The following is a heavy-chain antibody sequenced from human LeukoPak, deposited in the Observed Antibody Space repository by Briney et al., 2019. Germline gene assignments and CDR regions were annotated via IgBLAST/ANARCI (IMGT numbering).Heavy chain of an antibody. J-gene: IGHJ5*01. CDR3: ANGGYSREERFDS. V-gene: IGHV3-23*01. CDR2: ITAGGGGT. Sequence: GGSLRLSCAGSGSVFNCGSDVMAWVRQAPGKGLEWVSIITAGGGGTSYADSVKGRFSISRDNPKNTLYLQMNSLRAEDTAVYYCANGGYSREERFDSWGRGILVTVFS. D-gene: IGHD6-13*01. CDR1: GSVFNCGSDV.